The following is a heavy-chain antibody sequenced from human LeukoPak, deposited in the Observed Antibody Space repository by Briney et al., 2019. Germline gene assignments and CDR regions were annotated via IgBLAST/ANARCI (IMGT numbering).Heavy chain of an antibody. CDR2: ISPSGST. V-gene: IGHV4-34*01. D-gene: IGHD1-14*01. J-gene: IGHJ4*01. CDR1: GGSFSDKY. CDR3: AGDHYLALKD. Sequence: SETLSLTCAVYGGSFSDKYWSWIRQSPGKGLEWIGEISPSGSTNYNASLKSRVTISVDTSNNQFSLKLSSVTAADTAVYYCAGDHYLALKDWGHGSLVTVSS.